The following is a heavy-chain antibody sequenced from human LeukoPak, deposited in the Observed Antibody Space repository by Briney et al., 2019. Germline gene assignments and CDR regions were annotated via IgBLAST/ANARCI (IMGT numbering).Heavy chain of an antibody. J-gene: IGHJ4*02. CDR2: VYPGDSDT. CDR1: GYSFTSYW. Sequence: GESLKISCKGSGYSFTSYWIGWVRQMPGKGLEWMGIVYPGDSDTRYSPSFQGQVTISADKSISTAYLQGSSLEASDTGMYYCARLFFSVPPDYWGQGTLVTVSS. CDR3: ARLFFSVPPDY. V-gene: IGHV5-51*01. D-gene: IGHD3-3*01.